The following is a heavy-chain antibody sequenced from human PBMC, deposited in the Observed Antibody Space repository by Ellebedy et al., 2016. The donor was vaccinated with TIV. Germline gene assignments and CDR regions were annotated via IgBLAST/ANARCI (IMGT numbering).Heavy chain of an antibody. V-gene: IGHV3-21*04. CDR1: GFTFSSYS. CDR2: ISSSNHYI. D-gene: IGHD5/OR15-5a*01. J-gene: IGHJ4*02. CDR3: AKSTFDY. Sequence: GESLKISCAASGFTFSSYSMNWVRQAPGKGLEWVSSISSSNHYIYYADSVKGRFTISRDNAKNSLYLQMNSLRAEDTAVYYCAKSTFDYWGQGILVTVSS.